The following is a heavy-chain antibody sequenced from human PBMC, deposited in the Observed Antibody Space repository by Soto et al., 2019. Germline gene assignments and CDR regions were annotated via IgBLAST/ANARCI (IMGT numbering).Heavy chain of an antibody. CDR2: ISSSSSYI. CDR1: GFTFSSYS. J-gene: IGHJ4*02. CDR3: ARWGVAGVRDGYYFVY. D-gene: IGHD2-15*01. Sequence: EVQLVESGGGLVKPGGSLRLSCAASGFTFSSYSMNWVRQAPGKGLEWVSSISSSSSYIYYADSVKGRFTISRDNAKNSLYLQMNSLRAEDTAVYYCARWGVAGVRDGYYFVYWGQGTLVTVSS. V-gene: IGHV3-21*01.